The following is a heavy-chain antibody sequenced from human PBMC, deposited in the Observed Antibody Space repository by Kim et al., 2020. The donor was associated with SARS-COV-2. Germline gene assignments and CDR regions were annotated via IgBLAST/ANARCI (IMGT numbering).Heavy chain of an antibody. CDR3: ARHYDILTGYYLAYYFDY. J-gene: IGHJ4*02. V-gene: IGHV4-59*01. CDR2: IYYSGST. CDR1: GGSISSYY. Sequence: SETPSLTCTVSGGSISSYYWSWIRQPPGKGLEWIGYIYYSGSTNYNPSLKSRVTISVDTSKNQFSLKLSSVTAADTAVYYCARHYDILTGYYLAYYFDYWGQGTLVTVSS. D-gene: IGHD3-9*01.